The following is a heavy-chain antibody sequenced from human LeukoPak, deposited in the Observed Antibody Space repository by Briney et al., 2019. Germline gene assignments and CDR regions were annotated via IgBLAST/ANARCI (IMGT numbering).Heavy chain of an antibody. CDR2: INPSGGST. D-gene: IGHD6-19*01. J-gene: IGHJ6*03. CDR3: ASSVAGTGADYYYYMDV. Sequence: ASVKVSCKASGYTFTNYYIHWVRQAPGQGLEWMGIINPSGGSTSYAQKFQGRVTMTRDTSTSTVYMELGSLRSEDTAVYYCASSVAGTGADYYYYMDVWGKGTTVTISS. V-gene: IGHV1-46*01. CDR1: GYTFTNYY.